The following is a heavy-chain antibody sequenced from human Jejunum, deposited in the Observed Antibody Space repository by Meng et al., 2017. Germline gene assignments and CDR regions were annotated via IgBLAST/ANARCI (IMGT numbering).Heavy chain of an antibody. CDR1: GGSLTSYD. Sequence: SETLSPTCTVPGGSLTSYDWNWIRRPLGKELEWVGYMFYSGSTSYNPSLRSRLTISLDTSKNQLSLRLCSVTAADTAVYYCARGSVTGKHLTFDVWGQGTLVTVSS. CDR2: MFYSGST. V-gene: IGHV4-59*01. J-gene: IGHJ3*01. D-gene: IGHD2-21*02. CDR3: ARGSVTGKHLTFDV.